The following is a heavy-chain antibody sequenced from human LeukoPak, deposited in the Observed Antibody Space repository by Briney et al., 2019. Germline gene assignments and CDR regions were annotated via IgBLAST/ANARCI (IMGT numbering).Heavy chain of an antibody. V-gene: IGHV3-23*01. CDR3: AISAMVTDWYFDL. Sequence: GGSPRLSCAASGFTFSSYAMSWVRQAPGKGLEWVSAISGSGGSTYYADSVKGRFTISRDNSKNTLYLQMNSLRAEDTAVYYCAISAMVTDWYFDLWGRGTLVTVSS. CDR2: ISGSGGST. D-gene: IGHD5-18*01. J-gene: IGHJ2*01. CDR1: GFTFSSYA.